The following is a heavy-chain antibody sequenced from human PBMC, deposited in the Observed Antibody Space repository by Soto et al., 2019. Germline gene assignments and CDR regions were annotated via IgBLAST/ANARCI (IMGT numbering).Heavy chain of an antibody. CDR2: ISYDGSNK. V-gene: IGHV3-30-3*01. CDR3: ARDDYDFWSGYGPRYYYYYGMDV. CDR1: GFTFSSYA. Sequence: GGSLRLSCAASGFTFSSYAMHWVRQAPGKGLEWVAVISYDGSNKYYADSVKGRFTISRDNSKNTLYLQMNSLRAEDTAVYYCARDDYDFWSGYGPRYYYYYGMDVWGQGTTVTVSS. J-gene: IGHJ6*02. D-gene: IGHD3-3*01.